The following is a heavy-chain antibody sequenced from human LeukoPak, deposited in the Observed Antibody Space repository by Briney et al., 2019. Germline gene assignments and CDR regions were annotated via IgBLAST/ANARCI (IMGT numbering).Heavy chain of an antibody. V-gene: IGHV3-53*01. CDR1: GFTVSSNY. CDR3: ARDIPPNY. CDR2: IYSGGST. Sequence: PGGSLRLSCAASGFTVSSNYMSWVRQAPGKGLEWVSVIYSGGSTHYADSVKGRFTISRDNSKNTLYLQMSSLRAEDTAVYYCARDIPPNYWGQGTLVTVSS. J-gene: IGHJ4*02.